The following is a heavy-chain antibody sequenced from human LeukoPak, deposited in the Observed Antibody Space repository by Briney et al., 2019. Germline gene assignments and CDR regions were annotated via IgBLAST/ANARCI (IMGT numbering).Heavy chain of an antibody. D-gene: IGHD5-18*01. CDR1: GGSISSYY. J-gene: IGHJ5*02. CDR3: ARASYSRKGRFDP. Sequence: SETLSLTCTVSGGSISSYYWSWIRQPPGKGLEWIGEINHSGSTNYNPSLRSRVTISVDTSKNQFSLKLSSVTAADTAVYYCARASYSRKGRFDPWGQGTLVTVSS. V-gene: IGHV4-34*01. CDR2: INHSGST.